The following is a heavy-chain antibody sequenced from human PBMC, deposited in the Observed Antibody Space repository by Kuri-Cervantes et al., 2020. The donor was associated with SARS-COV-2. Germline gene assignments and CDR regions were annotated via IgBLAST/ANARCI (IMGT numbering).Heavy chain of an antibody. J-gene: IGHJ4*02. V-gene: IGHV3-43*02. CDR3: ARSSGSYTSYFDD. CDR2: ISGDGGST. CDR1: GFTFDDYA. Sequence: GESLKISCAAPGFTFDDYAMHWVRQAPGKGLEWVSLISGDGGSTYYADSVKGRFTISRDSSKSTLYLQMNSLTAEDTAVYYCARSSGSYTSYFDDWGQGTLVTVSS. D-gene: IGHD1-26*01.